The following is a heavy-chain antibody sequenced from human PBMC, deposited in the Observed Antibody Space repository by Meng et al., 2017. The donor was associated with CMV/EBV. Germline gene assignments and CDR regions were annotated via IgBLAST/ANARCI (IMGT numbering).Heavy chain of an antibody. CDR1: GFTFSSYS. CDR3: ASYSSSWEGY. V-gene: IGHV3-21*01. J-gene: IGHJ4*02. Sequence: VQRVGSGGGLVKPGGSLRLSCAASGFTFSSYSMNWVRQAPGKGLEWVSSISSSSSYIYYADSVKGRFTISRDNAKNSLYLQMNSLRAEDTAVYYCASYSSSWEGYWGQGTLVTVSS. CDR2: ISSSSSYI. D-gene: IGHD6-13*01.